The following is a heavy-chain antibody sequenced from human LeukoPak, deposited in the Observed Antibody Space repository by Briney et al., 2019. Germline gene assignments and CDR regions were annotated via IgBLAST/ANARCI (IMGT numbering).Heavy chain of an antibody. CDR2: ISDYNGNT. Sequence: AAVKVSCKASGYTFTSYGISWVRQAPGQGLEWMGWISDYNGNTNYAQKLQGRVTMTTDTSTSTAYMELRSLRSDDTAVYYCARDGMITFGGVITDWFDPWGQGTLVTVSS. CDR3: ARDGMITFGGVITDWFDP. J-gene: IGHJ5*02. CDR1: GYTFTSYG. D-gene: IGHD3-16*01. V-gene: IGHV1-18*01.